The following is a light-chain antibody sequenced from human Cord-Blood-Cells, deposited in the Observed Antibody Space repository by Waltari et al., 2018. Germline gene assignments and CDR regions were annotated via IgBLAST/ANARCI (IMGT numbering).Light chain of an antibody. CDR3: CSYAGSSTFVV. V-gene: IGLV2-23*02. J-gene: IGLJ2*01. Sequence: QSALTQPASVSGSPGQSITISCTGTSSAVGSYNLVSWYQHHPGKAPKLMIYEVSKRPSGVSNRFSGSKSGNTASLTISGLQAEDEADYYCCSYAGSSTFVVFGGGTKLTVL. CDR2: EVS. CDR1: SSAVGSYNL.